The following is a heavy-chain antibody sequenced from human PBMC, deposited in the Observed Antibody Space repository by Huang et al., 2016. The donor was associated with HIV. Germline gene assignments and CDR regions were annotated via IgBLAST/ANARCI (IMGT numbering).Heavy chain of an antibody. CDR1: GYTLTELS. Sequence: QVQLVQSGAEVKKPGASVKVSCKVSGYTLTELSIHWVRQAPGKRLEWMGGFASEQGETNYAQTFQGRVTMTEDTSTDTAYMELNSLRSEDTAVYYCATGFDTYYDIWGQGTMVIASS. V-gene: IGHV1-24*01. J-gene: IGHJ3*02. D-gene: IGHD2-21*01. CDR2: FASEQGET. CDR3: ATGFDTYYDI.